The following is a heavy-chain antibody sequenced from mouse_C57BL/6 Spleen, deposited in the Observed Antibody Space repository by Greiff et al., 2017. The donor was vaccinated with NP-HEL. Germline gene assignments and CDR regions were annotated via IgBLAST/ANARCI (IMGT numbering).Heavy chain of an antibody. CDR2: IYPGDGDT. J-gene: IGHJ2*01. V-gene: IGHV1-82*01. CDR1: GYAFSSSW. CDR3: AREKLAYFDY. D-gene: IGHD4-1*01. Sequence: QVQLKQSGPELVKPGASVKISCKASGYAFSSSWMNWVKQRPGKGLEWIGRIYPGDGDTNYNGKFKGKATLTADKSSSTAYMQLSSLTSEDSAVYFCAREKLAYFDYWGQGTTLTVSS.